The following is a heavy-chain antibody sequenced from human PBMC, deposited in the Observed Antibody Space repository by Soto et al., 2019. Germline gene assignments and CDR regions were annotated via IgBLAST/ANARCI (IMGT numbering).Heavy chain of an antibody. Sequence: TSETLSLTCTVSGGSISSGVYYWAWIRQPPGKGLEWIGYFSNSGRTYYSPSLKSRVTISVDTSKNQFSLELTSVTAADTAVYYCARESGAELYYFDYWGLGTLVTVSS. V-gene: IGHV4-30-4*01. D-gene: IGHD6-25*01. J-gene: IGHJ4*02. CDR3: ARESGAELYYFDY. CDR2: FSNSGRT. CDR1: GGSISSGVYY.